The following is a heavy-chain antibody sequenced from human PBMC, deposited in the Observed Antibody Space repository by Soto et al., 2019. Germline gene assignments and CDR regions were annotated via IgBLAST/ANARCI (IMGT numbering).Heavy chain of an antibody. Sequence: GASVKVSCKASGYTFTSYGISWVRQAPGQGLEWMGWISAYNGNTNYAQKLQGRVTMTTDTSTSTAYMELRSLRSDDTAVYYCARRRKDSSGYYRLVDYWGQGTLVTVSS. D-gene: IGHD3-22*01. J-gene: IGHJ4*02. V-gene: IGHV1-18*01. CDR1: GYTFTSYG. CDR2: ISAYNGNT. CDR3: ARRRKDSSGYYRLVDY.